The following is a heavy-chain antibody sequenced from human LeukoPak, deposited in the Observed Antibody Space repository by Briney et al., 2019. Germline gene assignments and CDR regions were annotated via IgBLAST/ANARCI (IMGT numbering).Heavy chain of an antibody. D-gene: IGHD3-22*01. Sequence: GASVKVSCKASGYTFTSYGISWVRQAPGQGLEWMGWISAYNGNTNYAQKLQGRVTMTTDTSTSTAYMELRSLRSDDTAVYYCARESFSGLYYDSSGYETPNDYWGQGTLVPVSS. J-gene: IGHJ4*02. CDR2: ISAYNGNT. CDR3: ARESFSGLYYDSSGYETPNDY. CDR1: GYTFTSYG. V-gene: IGHV1-18*01.